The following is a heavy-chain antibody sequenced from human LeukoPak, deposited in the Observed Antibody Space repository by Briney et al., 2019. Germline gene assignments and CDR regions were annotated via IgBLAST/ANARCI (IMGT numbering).Heavy chain of an antibody. CDR2: INHSGST. V-gene: IGHV4-34*01. J-gene: IGHJ4*02. D-gene: IGHD4-17*01. Sequence: SETLSLTCAVYGGSFSGYYWSWIRQPPGKGLEWIGEINHSGSTNYNPSLKSRVTISVDTSKNQFSLKLSSVTAADTAVYYCARLDYGDYKQGYWGQGTLVTVSS. CDR1: GGSFSGYY. CDR3: ARLDYGDYKQGY.